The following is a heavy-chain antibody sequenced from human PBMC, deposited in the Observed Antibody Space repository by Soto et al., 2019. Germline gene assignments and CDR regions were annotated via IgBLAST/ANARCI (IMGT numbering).Heavy chain of an antibody. CDR2: IYHSGST. CDR3: ARVGDFWSGYYTGRLDP. J-gene: IGHJ5*02. D-gene: IGHD3-3*01. V-gene: IGHV4-38-2*01. CDR1: GYSISSGYY. Sequence: PSETLSLTCAVSGYSISSGYYWGWIRQPPGKGLEWIGSIYHSGSTYYNPSLKSRVTISVDTSKNQFSLKLSSVTAADTAVYYCARVGDFWSGYYTGRLDPWGQGTLVTVSS.